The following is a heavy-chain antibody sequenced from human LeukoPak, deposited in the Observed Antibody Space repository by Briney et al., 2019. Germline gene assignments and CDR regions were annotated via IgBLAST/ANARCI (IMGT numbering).Heavy chain of an antibody. CDR2: IKQDGSEK. D-gene: IGHD6-13*01. J-gene: IGHJ6*03. CDR1: GFTFSSYA. V-gene: IGHV3-7*04. Sequence: GGSLRLSCAASGFTFSSYAMHWVRQAPGKGLEWVAKIKQDGSEKYYVDSVKGRFTISRDNAKNSLYLQMNSLRAEDTAVYYCARVPYSSSWYYYYYMDVWGKGTTVTVSS. CDR3: ARVPYSSSWYYYYYMDV.